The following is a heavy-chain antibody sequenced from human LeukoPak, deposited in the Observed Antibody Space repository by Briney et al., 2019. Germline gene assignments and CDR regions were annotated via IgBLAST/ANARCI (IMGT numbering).Heavy chain of an antibody. J-gene: IGHJ4*02. Sequence: SETLSLTCTVSGGSISSFHWSWIRQPPGKGLEHIGNIYDSGSTYYNPSLKSRVTISVDTSKNQFSLKLSSVTAADTAVYYCARESGSSGYYYFDYWGQGTLVTVSS. CDR2: IYDSGST. D-gene: IGHD3-22*01. CDR1: GGSISSFH. CDR3: ARESGSSGYYYFDY. V-gene: IGHV4-59*01.